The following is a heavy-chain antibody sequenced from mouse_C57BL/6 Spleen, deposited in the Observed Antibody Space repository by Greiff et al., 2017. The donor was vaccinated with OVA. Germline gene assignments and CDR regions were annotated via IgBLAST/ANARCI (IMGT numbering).Heavy chain of an antibody. J-gene: IGHJ1*03. CDR1: GFTFSDYG. D-gene: IGHD1-1*01. Sequence: EVKLVESGGGLVKPGGSLKLSCAASGFTFSDYGMHWVRQAPEKGLEWVAYISSGSSTIYYADTVKGRFTISRDNAKNTLFLQMTSLRSEDTAMYYCARKITRGYFDVWGTGTTVTVSS. CDR3: ARKITRGYFDV. V-gene: IGHV5-17*01. CDR2: ISSGSSTI.